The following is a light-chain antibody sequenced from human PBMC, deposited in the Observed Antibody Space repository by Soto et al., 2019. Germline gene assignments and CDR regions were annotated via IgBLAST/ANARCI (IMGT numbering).Light chain of an antibody. J-gene: IGLJ1*01. CDR3: SSYTSSSPYV. V-gene: IGLV2-14*01. CDR1: SSDVGGYNY. CDR2: DVS. Sequence: QSALTQPASVSGSPGQSITISCTGTSSDVGGYNYVSWYQQHPGKAPNLMIYDVSNRPSGVSNRFSGSKSGNTASLTISGLQAEDEADYYCSSYTSSSPYVFGTVTKLTVL.